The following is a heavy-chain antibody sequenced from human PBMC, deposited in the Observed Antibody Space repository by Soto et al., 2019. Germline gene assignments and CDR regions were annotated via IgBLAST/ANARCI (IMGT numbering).Heavy chain of an antibody. Sequence: SETLSLTCTVSGGSISNYYWTWIRQPAGKGLEWIGRIYSSGSTKYNPSLQSRVTMSLDTSNNQFSLRLTSVTAADTAVYYCARGQRFSDWFDPWGQGTLVTVPQ. J-gene: IGHJ5*02. V-gene: IGHV4-4*07. CDR1: GGSISNYY. CDR2: IYSSGST. CDR3: ARGQRFSDWFDP. D-gene: IGHD3-3*01.